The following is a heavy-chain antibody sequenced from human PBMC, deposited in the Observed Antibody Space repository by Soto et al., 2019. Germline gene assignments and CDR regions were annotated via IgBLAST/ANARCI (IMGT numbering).Heavy chain of an antibody. CDR1: GGSFSGYY. J-gene: IGHJ6*02. Sequence: QVQLQQWGAGLLKPSETLSLTCAVYGGSFSGYYWSWIRQPPGKGLEWIGEINHSGSTNYNPSLKSRVAISVDTSKNQFSLKLSSVTAADTAVYYCARGERIAVAGTDYYYGMDVWGQGTTVTVSS. D-gene: IGHD6-19*01. CDR3: ARGERIAVAGTDYYYGMDV. CDR2: INHSGST. V-gene: IGHV4-34*01.